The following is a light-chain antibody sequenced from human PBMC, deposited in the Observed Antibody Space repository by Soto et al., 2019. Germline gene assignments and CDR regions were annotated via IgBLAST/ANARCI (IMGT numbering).Light chain of an antibody. V-gene: IGKV1-8*01. CDR3: QQYYSYPWT. CDR2: AAS. Sequence: AIRMTQSPSSFSASTGDRVTITCRASQGISSYLAWYQQKPGKAPKLLIYAASTWESGVPSRFSGSGSGTDCTLTISCLQSEDFATYYGQQYYSYPWTFGQGTKVEIK. J-gene: IGKJ1*01. CDR1: QGISSY.